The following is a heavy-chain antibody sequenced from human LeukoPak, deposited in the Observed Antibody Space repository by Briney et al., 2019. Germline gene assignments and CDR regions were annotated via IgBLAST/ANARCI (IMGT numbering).Heavy chain of an antibody. CDR3: ARDSDDRSWNGLFDY. CDR1: GFTFSAYA. CDR2: IKQDGSDK. V-gene: IGHV3-7*01. D-gene: IGHD6-13*01. Sequence: GGSLRLSCAASGFTFSAYAMSWVRQAPGKGLEWVASIKQDGSDKYYVDSVKGRFTISRDNAKNSLYLQMNSLRAEDTAVYYCARDSDDRSWNGLFDYWGQGTLVTVSS. J-gene: IGHJ4*02.